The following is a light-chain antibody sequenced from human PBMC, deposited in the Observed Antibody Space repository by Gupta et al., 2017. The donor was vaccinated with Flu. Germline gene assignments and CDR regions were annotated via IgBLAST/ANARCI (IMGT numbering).Light chain of an antibody. Sequence: DIVMTQSPATLSVSPGERATLYCRASESVSNNVAWYQQKPGQSPRLLIYGASARATGIPARFSNSGSGTEFTLTISSLQSEDFAVYYCQQYKDWPLTFGRGTKVEIK. CDR2: GAS. J-gene: IGKJ4*01. V-gene: IGKV3-15*01. CDR3: QQYKDWPLT. CDR1: ESVSNN.